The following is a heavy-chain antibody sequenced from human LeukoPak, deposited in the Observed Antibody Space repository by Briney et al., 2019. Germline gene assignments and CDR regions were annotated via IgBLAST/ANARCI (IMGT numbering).Heavy chain of an antibody. D-gene: IGHD4-17*01. CDR1: GYSFTSYW. J-gene: IGHJ4*02. CDR2: IYPGDSDT. Sequence: GESLKISCKGSGYSFTSYWIGWVRQMPGKGLEWMGIIYPGDSDTRYSPSFQGQVTISADKSISTAYLQWSSLKASDTAVYYCARESRRGSQTTVTTESNYWGQGTLVTVSS. V-gene: IGHV5-51*01. CDR3: ARESRRGSQTTVTTESNY.